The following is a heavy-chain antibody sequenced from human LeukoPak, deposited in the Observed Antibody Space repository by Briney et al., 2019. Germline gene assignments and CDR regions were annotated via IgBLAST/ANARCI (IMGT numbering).Heavy chain of an antibody. CDR2: IYHSGST. CDR1: GGSISSNNW. V-gene: IGHV4-4*02. Sequence: PSGTLSLTCAVSGGSISSNNWWSWVRQPPGKGLEWIGEIYHSGSTNYNPSLKSRVTISVDKSKNQFSLKLSSVTAADTAVYYCARVQSLTTTDFLDYWGQGTLVTVSS. J-gene: IGHJ4*02. CDR3: ARVQSLTTTDFLDY. D-gene: IGHD4-17*01.